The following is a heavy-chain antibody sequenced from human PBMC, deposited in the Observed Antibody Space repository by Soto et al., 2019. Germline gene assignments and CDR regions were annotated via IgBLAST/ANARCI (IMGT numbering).Heavy chain of an antibody. J-gene: IGHJ4*01. D-gene: IGHD3-22*01. CDR1: GGTLRRNT. CDR3: ATTHFYETDGVFDYFDY. Sequence: ASVKVSCKASGGTLRRNTLCWARQAQGQGLEWMGGITAFLGTTNYAQKFQGRVTITADESTATAYLELSSLRSEDTAVYYCATTHFYETDGVFDYFDYWGHGTLVTVSS. CDR2: ITAFLGTT. V-gene: IGHV1-69*13.